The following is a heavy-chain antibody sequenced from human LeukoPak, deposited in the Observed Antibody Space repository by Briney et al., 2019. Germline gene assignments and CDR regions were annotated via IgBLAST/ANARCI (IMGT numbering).Heavy chain of an antibody. D-gene: IGHD6-6*01. J-gene: IGHJ4*02. V-gene: IGHV1-2*02. CDR2: INPNSGGT. CDR3: ARDGAARYVFDY. Sequence: ASVKVSCKASGYTFTGYYMHWARQAPGQGLEWMGWINPNSGGTNYAQKFQGRVTMTRDTSISTAYMELSRLRSDDTAVYYCARDGAARYVFDYWGQGTLVTVSS. CDR1: GYTFTGYY.